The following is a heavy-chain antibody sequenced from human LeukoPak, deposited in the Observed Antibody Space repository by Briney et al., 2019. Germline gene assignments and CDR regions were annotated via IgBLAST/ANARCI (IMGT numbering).Heavy chain of an antibody. CDR3: ARGLVGATRNDAFDI. V-gene: IGHV3-66*01. J-gene: IGHJ3*02. D-gene: IGHD1-26*01. Sequence: PGGSLRLSCAASGFTFSDYYMTWVRQAPGKGLEWVSLIYSGGSTYYADSVKGRFTISRDNSKNTLYLQMNSLRAEDTAVYYCARGLVGATRNDAFDIWGQGTMVTVSS. CDR1: GFTFSDYY. CDR2: IYSGGST.